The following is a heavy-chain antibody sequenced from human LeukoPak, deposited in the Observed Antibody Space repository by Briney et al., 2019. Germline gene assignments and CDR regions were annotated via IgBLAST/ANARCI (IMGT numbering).Heavy chain of an antibody. D-gene: IGHD5-18*01. Sequence: GGSLRLSCAASGFTVSSNYMSWVRQAPGKGLEWVSVIYSGGSTYYADSVKGRFTISRHNSKNTLYLQMNSLRAEDTAVYYCARVQAMESYYYYGMDVWGQGATVTVSS. CDR1: GFTVSSNY. CDR3: ARVQAMESYYYYGMDV. CDR2: IYSGGST. V-gene: IGHV3-53*04. J-gene: IGHJ6*02.